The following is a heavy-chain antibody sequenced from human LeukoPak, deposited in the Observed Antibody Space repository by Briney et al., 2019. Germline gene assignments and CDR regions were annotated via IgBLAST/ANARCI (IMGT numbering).Heavy chain of an antibody. Sequence: GGSLRLSCAASGFTFSSYAMSWVRQAPGKGLEWVSAISGSGGSTYYADPVKGRFTISRDNSKNTLYLQMNSLRAEDTAVYYCAKDPDYYDSSGYYSHWGQGTLVTVSS. V-gene: IGHV3-23*01. CDR1: GFTFSSYA. CDR2: ISGSGGST. CDR3: AKDPDYYDSSGYYSH. D-gene: IGHD3-22*01. J-gene: IGHJ4*02.